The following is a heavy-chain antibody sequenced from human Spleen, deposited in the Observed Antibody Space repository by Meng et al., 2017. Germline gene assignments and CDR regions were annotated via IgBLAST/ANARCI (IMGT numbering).Heavy chain of an antibody. D-gene: IGHD2/OR15-2a*01. J-gene: IGHJ1*01. V-gene: IGHV3-7*01. Sequence: GESLKISCAVPGFTFSSYWMSWVRQAPGKGLEWVANIKEDGSEKYYVDSVKGRFTISRDNAKNSLYLQVTSLRAEDTAVYYCARGKNYFRYWGQGTLVTVSS. CDR1: GFTFSSYW. CDR2: IKEDGSEK. CDR3: ARGKNYFRY.